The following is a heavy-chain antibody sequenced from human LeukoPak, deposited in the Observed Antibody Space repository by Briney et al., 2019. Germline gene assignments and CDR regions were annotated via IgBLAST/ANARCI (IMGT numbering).Heavy chain of an antibody. Sequence: ASVKVSCEASGGTFSSYTISWVRQAPGQGLEWMGRIIPILGIANYAQKFQGRVTITADKSTSTAYMELSSLRSEDTAVYYCARDRVVGGPDYWGQGTLVTVSS. CDR2: IIPILGIA. J-gene: IGHJ4*02. CDR1: GGTFSSYT. D-gene: IGHD1-26*01. CDR3: ARDRVVGGPDY. V-gene: IGHV1-69*04.